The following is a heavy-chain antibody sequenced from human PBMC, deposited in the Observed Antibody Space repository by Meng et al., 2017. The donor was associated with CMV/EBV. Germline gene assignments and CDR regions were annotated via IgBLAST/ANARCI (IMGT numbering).Heavy chain of an antibody. V-gene: IGHV3-30*02. CDR1: GFTFSSYD. D-gene: IGHD2-21*02. J-gene: IGHJ4*02. Sequence: GESLKISCAASGFTFSSYDMHWVRQAPGKGLEWVAFLGYDGSIKYYAESVKGRFTISRDNPGNSMYLQMNSLRVEDTAVYYCARVWRGLHEYWGQGTLVTVSS. CDR2: LGYDGSIK. CDR3: ARVWRGLHEY.